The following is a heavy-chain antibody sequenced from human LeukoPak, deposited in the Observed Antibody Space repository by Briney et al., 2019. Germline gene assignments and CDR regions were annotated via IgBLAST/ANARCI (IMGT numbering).Heavy chain of an antibody. CDR1: GGSFSGYY. Sequence: SETLSLTCAVYGGSFSGYYWSWIRQPPGKGLEWIGEINHSGSTNYNPSLKSRVTMSVDTSKNQFSLKLSSVTAADTAVYYCARGAAATGFDYWGQGTLVTVSS. J-gene: IGHJ4*02. V-gene: IGHV4-34*01. CDR3: ARGAAATGFDY. CDR2: INHSGST. D-gene: IGHD6-13*01.